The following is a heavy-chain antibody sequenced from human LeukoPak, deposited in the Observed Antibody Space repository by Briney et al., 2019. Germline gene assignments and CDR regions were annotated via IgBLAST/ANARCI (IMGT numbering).Heavy chain of an antibody. J-gene: IGHJ4*02. CDR1: GFTFSSYA. D-gene: IGHD6-13*01. CDR2: ISGSGGST. CDR3: AILPGYSSGWYEVNY. Sequence: GGSLRLSCAASGFTFSSYAMSWVRQAPGEGLEWVSGISGSGGSTYYADSVKGRFTISRNNSRNTLYLQMNSPRAEDTAVYYCAILPGYSSGWYEVNYWGQGTLVTVSS. V-gene: IGHV3-23*01.